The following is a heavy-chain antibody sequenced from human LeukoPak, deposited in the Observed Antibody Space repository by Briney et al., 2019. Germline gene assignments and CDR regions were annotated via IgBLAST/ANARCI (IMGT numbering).Heavy chain of an antibody. V-gene: IGHV3-20*04. D-gene: IGHD3-22*01. CDR2: INWNGGST. Sequence: GGSLRLSCAASGFTFDDYGMSWVRQAPGKGLEWVSGINWNGGSTGYADSVKGRFTISRDNAKNSLYLQMNSLRAEDTALYYCARERPRYYYDSSGYYYFGGQGTLVTVSS. J-gene: IGHJ4*02. CDR1: GFTFDDYG. CDR3: ARERPRYYYDSSGYYYF.